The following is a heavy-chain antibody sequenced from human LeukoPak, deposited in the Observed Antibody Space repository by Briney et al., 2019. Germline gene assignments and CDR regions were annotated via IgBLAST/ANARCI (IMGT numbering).Heavy chain of an antibody. D-gene: IGHD2-15*01. CDR1: GFTFSSYS. Sequence: TGGSLRLSCAASGFTFSSYSMNWVRQAPGKGLEWVSTISGSGGTTYYADSVKGRFTISRDNSQNTLYLQMHSLRAEDTAVYYCAKDFCSGGSCYSGLASWGQGTLVTVSS. CDR3: AKDFCSGGSCYSGLAS. V-gene: IGHV3-23*01. CDR2: ISGSGGTT. J-gene: IGHJ4*02.